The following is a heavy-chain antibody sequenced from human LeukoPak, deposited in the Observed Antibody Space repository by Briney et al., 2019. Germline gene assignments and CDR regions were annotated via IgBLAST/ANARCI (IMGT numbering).Heavy chain of an antibody. V-gene: IGHV4-34*01. Sequence: SETLSLTCAVYGGSFSGYYWSWIRQPPGKGLEWIGEINHSGSTNYNPSLKSRVTISVDTSKNQFSLKLSSVTAADTAVYYCARDMTPLYCTNGVCYIHAFDIWGQGTMVTVSS. CDR2: INHSGST. CDR3: ARDMTPLYCTNGVCYIHAFDI. J-gene: IGHJ3*02. CDR1: GGSFSGYY. D-gene: IGHD2-8*01.